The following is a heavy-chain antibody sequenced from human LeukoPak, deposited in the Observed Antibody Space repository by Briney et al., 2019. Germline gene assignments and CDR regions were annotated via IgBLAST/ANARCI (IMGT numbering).Heavy chain of an antibody. Sequence: SETLSLTCTVSDDSISSYYWSWIRQPPGKGLEWIGYIYYSGSTNYNPSLKSRVTISVDTSKNQFSLKLSSVTAADTAVYYCARSGIAAAATGPYYYYGMDVWGQGTTVTVSS. D-gene: IGHD6-13*01. CDR1: DDSISSYY. V-gene: IGHV4-59*08. J-gene: IGHJ6*02. CDR3: ARSGIAAAATGPYYYYGMDV. CDR2: IYYSGST.